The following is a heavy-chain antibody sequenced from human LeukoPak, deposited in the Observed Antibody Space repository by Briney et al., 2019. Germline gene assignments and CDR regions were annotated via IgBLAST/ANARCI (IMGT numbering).Heavy chain of an antibody. J-gene: IGHJ3*02. D-gene: IGHD1-7*01. CDR1: GFTFSSYG. V-gene: IGHV3-30*18. CDR3: AKAELRLYHGAFDI. CDR2: ISYDGSNK. Sequence: GRSLRLSCAASGFTFSSYGMHWVRQAPGKGLEWVAVISYDGSNKYYADSVKGRFTISRDNSKNTLYLQMNSLSGEDTAVFYCAKAELRLYHGAFDIWGQGTMVTVSS.